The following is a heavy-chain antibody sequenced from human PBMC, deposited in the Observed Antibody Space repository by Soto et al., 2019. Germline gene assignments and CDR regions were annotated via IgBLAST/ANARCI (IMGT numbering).Heavy chain of an antibody. CDR3: ARDLTPNKRATRIYYYYGMDV. CDR2: ISYDGSNK. J-gene: IGHJ6*02. V-gene: IGHV3-30-3*01. CDR1: GFTFSSYA. D-gene: IGHD1-26*01. Sequence: GGSLRLSCAASGFTFSSYAMHWVRQAPGKGLEWVAVISYDGSNKYYADSVKGRFTISRDNSKNTLYLQMNSLRAEDTAVYYCARDLTPNKRATRIYYYYGMDVWGQGTTVTVSS.